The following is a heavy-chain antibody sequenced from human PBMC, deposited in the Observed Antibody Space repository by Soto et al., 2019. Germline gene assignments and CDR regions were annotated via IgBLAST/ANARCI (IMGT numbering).Heavy chain of an antibody. V-gene: IGHV3-7*05. CDR3: ARSGGGQDAFDI. D-gene: IGHD1-26*01. CDR1: GFTFSSYW. Sequence: PGGSLRLSCAASGFTFSSYWMSWVRQAPGKGLEWVANIKQFGIEYYFVDFVKGRFTFSRDNAKNSLYLQMNSLRAEDTAVYYCARSGGGQDAFDIWGQGKMVTVSS. CDR2: IKQFGIEY. J-gene: IGHJ3*02.